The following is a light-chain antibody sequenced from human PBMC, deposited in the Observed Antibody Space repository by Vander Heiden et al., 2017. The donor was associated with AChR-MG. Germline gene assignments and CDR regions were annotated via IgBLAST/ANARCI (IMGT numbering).Light chain of an antibody. J-gene: IGKJ2*01. CDR3: QQRFSTPPT. CDR1: QSISTF. V-gene: IGKV1-39*01. CDR2: AAF. Sequence: DIQMTQPPSSLSASVGVSVTIPSRPSQSISTFLNWYQQKPGKAPKRLLHAAFTSQSAVPSTFSGSGSSTDFTLTISKLLPADYTTDYCQQRFSTPPTLGQRTRLEIK.